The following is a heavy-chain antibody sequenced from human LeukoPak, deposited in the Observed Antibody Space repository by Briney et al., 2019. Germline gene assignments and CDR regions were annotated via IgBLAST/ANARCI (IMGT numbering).Heavy chain of an antibody. CDR3: ARGGVRLYCFDY. V-gene: IGHV4-31*03. D-gene: IGHD4-23*01. CDR2: IYYSGST. CDR1: GGSISSGGYY. Sequence: SETLSLTCTVSGGSISSGGYYWSWIRQHPGKGLEWIGYIYYSGSTYYNPSLKSRVTISVDTSKNQFSLKLSSVTAADTAVYYCARGGVRLYCFDYWGQGTLVTVSS. J-gene: IGHJ4*02.